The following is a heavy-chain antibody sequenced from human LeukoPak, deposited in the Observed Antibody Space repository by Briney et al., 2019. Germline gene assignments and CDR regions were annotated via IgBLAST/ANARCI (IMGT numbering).Heavy chain of an antibody. CDR1: GYTFTSNY. CDR2: IYPRDGST. Sequence: ASVKVSCKASGYTFTSNYIHWVRQAPGQGLEWMGMIYPRDGSTSYAQKFQGRVTVTRDTSTSTVHMELSGLRSEDTAVYYCARDPGRYDFWSGYSTTYYYYYGMDVWGQGTTVTVSS. D-gene: IGHD3-3*01. CDR3: ARDPGRYDFWSGYSTTYYYYYGMDV. V-gene: IGHV1-46*01. J-gene: IGHJ6*02.